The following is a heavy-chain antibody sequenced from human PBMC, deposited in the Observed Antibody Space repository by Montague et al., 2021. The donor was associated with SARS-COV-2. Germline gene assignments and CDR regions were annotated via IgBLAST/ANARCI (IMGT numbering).Heavy chain of an antibody. D-gene: IGHD1-26*01. Sequence: TLSLTCTVSGGSISSGSYYWTWIRQPAGKGLEWIGRIYTSGSTNYNPSLKSRGTISVDRSKNQFSLKLSSVTAADTAVYYCAREDDSGSYWLRGMDVWGQGTTVTVS. CDR3: AREDDSGSYWLRGMDV. V-gene: IGHV4-61*02. J-gene: IGHJ6*02. CDR1: GGSISSGSYY. CDR2: IYTSGST.